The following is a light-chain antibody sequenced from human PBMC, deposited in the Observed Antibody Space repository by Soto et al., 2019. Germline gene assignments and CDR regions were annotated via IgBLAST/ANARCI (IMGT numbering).Light chain of an antibody. V-gene: IGKV3-20*01. Sequence: ELVLTQSPGTLSLSPGERATLSCRAGQSVSSSYLAWYQQKPGQAPRLLIYGASSRATGIPDRVSGSGSGTDFTLTISRLEPEDFAVYYCHQYGSSSWTFGQGTKVDI. CDR2: GAS. CDR1: QSVSSSY. J-gene: IGKJ1*01. CDR3: HQYGSSSWT.